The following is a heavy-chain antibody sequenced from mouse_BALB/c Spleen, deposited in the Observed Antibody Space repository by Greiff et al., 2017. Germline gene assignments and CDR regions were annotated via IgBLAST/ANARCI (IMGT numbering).Heavy chain of an antibody. CDR1: GYTFTSYT. CDR2: INPSSGYT. CDR3: ARSGIGFAY. D-gene: IGHD3-1*01. V-gene: IGHV1-4*01. Sequence: VHLVESGAELARPGASVKMSCKASGYTFTSYTMHWVKQRPGQGLEWIGYINPSSGYTNYNQKFKDKATLTADKSSSTAYMQLSSLTSEDSAVYYCARSGIGFAYWGQGTLVTVSA. J-gene: IGHJ3*01.